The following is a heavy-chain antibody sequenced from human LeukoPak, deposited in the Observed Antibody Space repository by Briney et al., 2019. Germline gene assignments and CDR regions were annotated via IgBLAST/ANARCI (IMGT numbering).Heavy chain of an antibody. CDR3: ARSYGYNYYYYYYMDV. D-gene: IGHD5-18*01. CDR2: ISAYNGNT. CDR1: GYTLTSYG. J-gene: IGHJ6*03. Sequence: GASVKVSCKASGYTLTSYGISWVRQAPGQGVEWMGWISAYNGNTNYAQKLQGRVTMTTDTSTSTAYMELRSLRSDDTAVYYCARSYGYNYYYYYYMDVWGKGTTVTVSS. V-gene: IGHV1-18*01.